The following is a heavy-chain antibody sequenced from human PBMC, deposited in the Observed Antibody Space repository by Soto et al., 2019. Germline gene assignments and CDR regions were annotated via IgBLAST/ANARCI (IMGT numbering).Heavy chain of an antibody. CDR2: IYYSGST. CDR3: ARRRAVVVVAATSGAFDI. Sequence: SETLSLTCTVSGGSISSGDYYWSWIRQPPGKGLERIGYIYYSGSTYYKTSLKNRVNISVDTSKKQFSLKLSSVTAADTALYYCARRRAVVVVAATSGAFDIWGQGTMVTVSS. J-gene: IGHJ3*02. V-gene: IGHV4-30-4*01. CDR1: GGSISSGDYY. D-gene: IGHD2-15*01.